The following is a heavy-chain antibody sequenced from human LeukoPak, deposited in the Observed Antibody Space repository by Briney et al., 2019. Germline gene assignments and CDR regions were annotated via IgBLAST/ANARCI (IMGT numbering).Heavy chain of an antibody. V-gene: IGHV3-11*05. J-gene: IGHJ5*01. Sequence: PGGSLTLSCAASGFTFSGYYMSWIRQAPGKGLEWISSISSSSSYTNYADSVKGRFTISRDNAKNSLFLQMNSLRAEDTAVYYCARGGSNRFDSWGQGTLVTVSS. D-gene: IGHD1-14*01. CDR2: ISSSSSYT. CDR3: ARGGSNRFDS. CDR1: GFTFSGYY.